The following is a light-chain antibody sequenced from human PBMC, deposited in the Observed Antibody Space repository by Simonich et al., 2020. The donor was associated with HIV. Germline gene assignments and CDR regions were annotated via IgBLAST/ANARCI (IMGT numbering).Light chain of an antibody. CDR3: QQYGSSPET. V-gene: IGKV3-20*01. CDR2: GAS. Sequence: EIVMTQSPATLSVSSGERATPSCRATQSVSSNLAWFQQKPGQAPRLLIYGASSRATGIPARFSGSGSGTDFTLTISRLEPEDFAVYYCQQYGSSPETFGQGTKVEIK. J-gene: IGKJ1*01. CDR1: QSVSSN.